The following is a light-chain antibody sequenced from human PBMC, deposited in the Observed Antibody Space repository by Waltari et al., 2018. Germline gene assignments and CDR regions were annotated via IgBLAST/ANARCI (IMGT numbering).Light chain of an antibody. CDR3: CSYALRSVV. Sequence: QSALTQPASVSGSPGQSRTISCTVSSTDFGPYNLLSWYQQYPGKAHKVRIYEGSKRPSGVSSRFSASKSGNTASLTIAVLQAEDEADYYCCSYALRSVVFGGGTKVTVL. J-gene: IGLJ2*01. V-gene: IGLV2-23*01. CDR1: STDFGPYNL. CDR2: EGS.